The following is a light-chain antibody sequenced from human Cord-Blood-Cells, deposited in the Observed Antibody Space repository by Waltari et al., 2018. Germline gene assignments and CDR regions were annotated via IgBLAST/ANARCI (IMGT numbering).Light chain of an antibody. CDR2: DAS. J-gene: IGKJ1*01. CDR3: QQYNSYWT. V-gene: IGKV1-5*01. Sequence: DIQMTQSPSTLSASVGDRVPITCRASQSISSWLAWYQQKPGKAPKLLIYDASSLESGVPSRFSGSGSGTEFTLTISSLQPDEFATYYCQQYNSYWTFGQGTKVEIK. CDR1: QSISSW.